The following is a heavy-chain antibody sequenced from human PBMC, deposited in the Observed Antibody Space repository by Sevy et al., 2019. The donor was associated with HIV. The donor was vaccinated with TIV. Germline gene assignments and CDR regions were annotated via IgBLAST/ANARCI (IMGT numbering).Heavy chain of an antibody. J-gene: IGHJ4*02. D-gene: IGHD3-3*01. CDR1: GYTFSSYG. CDR2: ISAYNGNI. Sequence: ASVKVSCKASGYTFSSYGISWVRQAPGQGLEWVGWISAYNGNINYTQNFQGRVTMTTDTSTSTAYMELRGLGVDDPAVYYCARDSSSTMYYDFWSGPPRFDHWGQGTLVTVSS. V-gene: IGHV1-18*01. CDR3: ARDSSSTMYYDFWSGPPRFDH.